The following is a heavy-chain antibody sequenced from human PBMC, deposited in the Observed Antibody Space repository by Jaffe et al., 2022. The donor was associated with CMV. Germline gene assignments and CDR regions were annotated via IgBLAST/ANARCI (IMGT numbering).Heavy chain of an antibody. J-gene: IGHJ3*01. D-gene: IGHD2-8*02. CDR1: GFTFSSYW. CDR2: IKSDGSST. Sequence: EVQLVESGGGLVQPGGSLRLSCAASGFTFSSYWMHWVRQAAGKGLVWVSRIKSDGSSTNYAGSVRGRFTISRDNAKNTLYLQMNSLRDEDTAVYYCARWPGAGSDAFDLWGQGTMVTVSS. V-gene: IGHV3-74*01. CDR3: ARWPGAGSDAFDL.